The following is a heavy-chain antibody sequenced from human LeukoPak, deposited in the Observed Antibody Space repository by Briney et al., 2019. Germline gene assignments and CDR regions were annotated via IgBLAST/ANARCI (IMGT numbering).Heavy chain of an antibody. D-gene: IGHD1-26*01. Sequence: GGSLRLSCGASGFTFSSYWMHWVRQAPGKGLVWVSRIKTDGSGTTYADSVKGRFTISGDNAKNTVYLQMNSLRAEDTAVYYRVREGSGSYYRAFDIWGQGTMVTVSS. J-gene: IGHJ3*02. CDR3: VREGSGSYYRAFDI. V-gene: IGHV3-74*01. CDR1: GFTFSSYW. CDR2: IKTDGSGT.